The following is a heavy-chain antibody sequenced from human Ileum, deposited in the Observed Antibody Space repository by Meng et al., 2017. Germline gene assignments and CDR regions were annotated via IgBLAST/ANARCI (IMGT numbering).Heavy chain of an antibody. CDR1: GGNLTNYP. D-gene: IGHD2-8*02. CDR3: ASRYCTDSGCHLGAFDF. J-gene: IGHJ4*02. CDR2: IILMFGIV. Sequence: VNLAQSGAELKKPGASVKVTFKTSGGNLTNYPSHWVRQAPGQGLEWMGGIILMFGIVNYAQNFQGRLTMTADEFSTTGYMDLSSLTSEDTAVYYCASRYCTDSGCHLGAFDFWCQGTLVTVSS. V-gene: IGHV1-69*01.